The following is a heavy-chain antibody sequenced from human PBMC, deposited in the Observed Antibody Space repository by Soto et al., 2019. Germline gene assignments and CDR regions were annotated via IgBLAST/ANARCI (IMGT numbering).Heavy chain of an antibody. V-gene: IGHV3-74*01. J-gene: IGHJ4*02. CDR3: AKENYYGSGKYYDLDC. Sequence: PGGSLRLSCAASGFTFSSYWIHWVRQAPGKGPMWVSRISGVGTYTNYADSVRGRFSISRDNSKNTLYLQMNSLRAEDTAVYYCAKENYYGSGKYYDLDCWGQGTLVTVSS. CDR2: ISGVGTYT. CDR1: GFTFSSYW. D-gene: IGHD3-10*01.